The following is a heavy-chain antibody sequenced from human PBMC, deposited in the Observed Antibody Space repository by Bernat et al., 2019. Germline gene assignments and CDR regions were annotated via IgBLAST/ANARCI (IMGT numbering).Heavy chain of an antibody. CDR1: GFTFKSYA. J-gene: IGHJ6*02. V-gene: IGHV3-23*01. CDR2: ISGGGGST. CDR3: AKSVGYSYGSYYYYGLDV. Sequence: EVQLLESGGGLVQPGGSLRLSCAASGFTFKSYAMSWVRQAPGKGLEWVSGISGGGGSTDYADSVKGRFTSSRDNSKNTLYLQMNSLRAEDTAVYYCAKSVGYSYGSYYYYGLDVWGQGTTVTVSS. D-gene: IGHD5-18*01.